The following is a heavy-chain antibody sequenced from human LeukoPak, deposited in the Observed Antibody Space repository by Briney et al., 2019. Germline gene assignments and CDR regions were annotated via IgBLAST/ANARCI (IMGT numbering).Heavy chain of an antibody. CDR2: INTNTGNP. CDR3: ARELTAGGATY. D-gene: IGHD1-26*01. Sequence: ASVKVSCKASNYTFTSYGISWVRQAPGQGLEWMGWINTNTGNPTYAQGFTGRFVFSLDTSVSTAYLQISSLKAEDTAVYYCARELTAGGATYWGQGTLVTVSS. CDR1: NYTFTSYG. V-gene: IGHV7-4-1*02. J-gene: IGHJ4*02.